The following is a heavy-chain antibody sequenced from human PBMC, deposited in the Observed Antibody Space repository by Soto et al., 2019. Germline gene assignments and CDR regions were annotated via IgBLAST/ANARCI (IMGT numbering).Heavy chain of an antibody. J-gene: IGHJ6*02. CDR3: VRPLPSGRNYGMDV. V-gene: IGHV3-53*01. Sequence: EVQLVESGGGLIQPGGSLRLSCAASGLSVRNNYMSWVRQAPGMGLEWVSVIYNDGTTYYADSVKGRFTISRDTSKNTLSLQMDSLRAEDTAVYYCVRPLPSGRNYGMDVWRQGTTVTVSS. CDR1: GLSVRNNY. D-gene: IGHD3-10*01. CDR2: IYNDGTT.